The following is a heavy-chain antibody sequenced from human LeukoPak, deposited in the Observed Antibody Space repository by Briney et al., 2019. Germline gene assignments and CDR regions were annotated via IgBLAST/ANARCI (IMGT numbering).Heavy chain of an antibody. D-gene: IGHD4/OR15-4a*01. Sequence: ASVKVSCKGSGYNFDRYGVNWVRQAPGQGLEWVGWISTYNGNTFYAQKFEDRVSMTTDTSTNTVYMDLRSLRSDDTAVYYCARPLLWWPQVGYFDYWGQGTLVTVSS. CDR3: ARPLLWWPQVGYFDY. CDR1: GYNFDRYG. J-gene: IGHJ4*02. CDR2: ISTYNGNT. V-gene: IGHV1-18*04.